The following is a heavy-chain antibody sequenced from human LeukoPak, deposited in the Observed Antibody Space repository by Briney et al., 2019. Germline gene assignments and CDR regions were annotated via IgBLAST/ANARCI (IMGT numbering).Heavy chain of an antibody. CDR1: GGTFSSCA. V-gene: IGHV1-69*13. D-gene: IGHD3-22*01. CDR3: ARNYYDSSGYYTGWFDP. CDR2: IIPIFGAA. J-gene: IGHJ5*02. Sequence: VASVKVSYKASGGTFSSCAISWVRQAPGQGLEWMGGIIPIFGAANYAQKFQGRVTITADESTSTAYMELSSLRSEDTAVYYCARNYYDSSGYYTGWFDPWGQGTLVTVSS.